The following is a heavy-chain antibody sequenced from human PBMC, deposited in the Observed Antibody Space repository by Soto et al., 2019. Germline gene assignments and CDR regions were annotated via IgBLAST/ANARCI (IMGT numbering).Heavy chain of an antibody. CDR2: ISAYNGNT. Sequence: QVHLVQSGGEVKKPGASVKVSCKASGYPFTSSGFSWVRQAPGQGLEWRGWISAYNGNTLYAQKFKGRVTMTTDTSTSTAYMELGSLRSDDTAVYYCATDPYCGSAPGCSALDAWGQGTKVTVSS. V-gene: IGHV1-18*04. J-gene: IGHJ6*02. D-gene: IGHD2-21*01. CDR1: GYPFTSSG. CDR3: ATDPYCGSAPGCSALDA.